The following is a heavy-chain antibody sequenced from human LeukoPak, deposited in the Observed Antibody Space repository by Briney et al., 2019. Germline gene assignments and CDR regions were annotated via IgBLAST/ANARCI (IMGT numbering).Heavy chain of an antibody. J-gene: IGHJ4*02. V-gene: IGHV3-48*03. CDR1: GFTFSSYE. D-gene: IGHD2-2*01. Sequence: GGSLRLSCAAAGFTFSSYEMNWVRQAPGKGLQWVSDISSSGTTIYYADSVKGRFTISRDNAKNSLYLQMNSLRAEDTAVYYCARKYCSTTSCLFDNWGQGTLVTVSS. CDR2: ISSSGTTI. CDR3: ARKYCSTTSCLFDN.